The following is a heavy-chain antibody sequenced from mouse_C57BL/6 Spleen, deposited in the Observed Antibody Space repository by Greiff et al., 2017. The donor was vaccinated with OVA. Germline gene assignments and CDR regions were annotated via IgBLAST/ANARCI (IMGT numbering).Heavy chain of an antibody. Sequence: EVKLVESGGGLMKPGGSLKLSCAASGFTFSDYGMHWVRQAPEKGLEWVAYISSGSSTIYYADTVKGRFTISRDNAKNTLFLQMTSLRSEDTAMYYCARPHGSSYDYAMDYWGQGTSVTVSS. D-gene: IGHD1-1*01. CDR3: ARPHGSSYDYAMDY. J-gene: IGHJ4*01. CDR2: ISSGSSTI. V-gene: IGHV5-17*01. CDR1: GFTFSDYG.